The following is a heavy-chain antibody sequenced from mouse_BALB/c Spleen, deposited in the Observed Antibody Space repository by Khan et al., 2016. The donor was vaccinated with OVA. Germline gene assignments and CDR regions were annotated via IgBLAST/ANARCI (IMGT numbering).Heavy chain of an antibody. V-gene: IGHV1S135*01. CDR1: GYSFTNYY. CDR2: IDPFNGGT. D-gene: IGHD2-13*01. Sequence: VQLQQPGPELMKPGASVKISCKASGYSFTNYYIHWVKQSHGQSLEWLGYIDPFNGGTTYNQKFKGTATLTVDKSSSTAYMHLNNLTSEDSAVYYCTRLGTTGWFTYWGQGTLVTVSA. CDR3: TRLGTTGWFTY. J-gene: IGHJ3*01.